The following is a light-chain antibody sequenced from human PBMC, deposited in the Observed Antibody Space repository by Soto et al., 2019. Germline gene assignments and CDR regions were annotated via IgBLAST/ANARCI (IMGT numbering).Light chain of an antibody. J-gene: IGLJ1*01. Sequence: QPVLTPPASVSGSPGQSITISCTRTSSDVGGYNYVSWYQQQPGKAPKFMIYDVSNRPSGVSNRFSGSKSGNTASLTISGLQAEDEADYYCCSYTTSNTRQIVFGTGTKVTVL. CDR2: DVS. V-gene: IGLV2-14*01. CDR3: CSYTTSNTRQIV. CDR1: SSDVGGYNY.